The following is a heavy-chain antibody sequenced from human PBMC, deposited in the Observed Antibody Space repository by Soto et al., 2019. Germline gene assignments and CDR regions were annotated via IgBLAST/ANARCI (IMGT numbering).Heavy chain of an antibody. CDR3: AKEVQSPNGSGRGGH. J-gene: IGHJ4*02. CDR1: GFTFSSYA. CDR2: ISGSGGST. D-gene: IGHD3-10*01. V-gene: IGHV3-23*01. Sequence: PGGSLRLSCAASGFTFSSYAMSWVRQAPGKGLEWVSAISGSGGSTYYADSVKGRFTISRDNSKNTLYLQMNSLRAEDTAVSYCAKEVQSPNGSGRGGHWGQGTLVTVSS.